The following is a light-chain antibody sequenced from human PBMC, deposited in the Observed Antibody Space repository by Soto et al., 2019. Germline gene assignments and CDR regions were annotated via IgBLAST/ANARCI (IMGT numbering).Light chain of an antibody. J-gene: IGLJ3*02. CDR3: CSYAGSSLWM. CDR1: GSDIGNYNL. Sequence: QSVLTQPAALSGSLGQSITISCSGSGSDIGNYNLVSWYQQQPGKVPRLIIYEVNKGPSGVSNRFSGSKSGNTASLTISDLQPDDECLYYCCSYAGSSLWMFGGGTKVTVL. CDR2: EVN. V-gene: IGLV2-23*02.